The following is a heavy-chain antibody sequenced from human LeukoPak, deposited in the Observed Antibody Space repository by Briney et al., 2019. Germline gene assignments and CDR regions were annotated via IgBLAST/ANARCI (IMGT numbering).Heavy chain of an antibody. CDR2: IKSKTDGGTT. V-gene: IGHV3-15*01. Sequence: PGGSLRLSCAASGFTFSNAWMSWVRQAPGKGLEWVGHIKSKTDGGTTDYAAPVKGRFTISRDDSKNSLYLQMNSLKTEDTAVYYCARGISGSYYSSGLWGQGTMVTVSS. CDR3: ARGISGSYYSSGL. J-gene: IGHJ3*01. D-gene: IGHD1-26*01. CDR1: GFTFSNAW.